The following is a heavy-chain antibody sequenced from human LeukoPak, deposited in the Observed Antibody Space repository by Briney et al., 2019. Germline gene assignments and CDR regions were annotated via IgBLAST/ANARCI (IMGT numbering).Heavy chain of an antibody. Sequence: GASVKVSCKASGYTFTSYAISWVRQAPGQGLEWMGWISTYNGNTNYAQKLQGRVTMTTDTSTSTAYMELRSLRSEDTAVYYCASVKSGYARGPPYYYGMDVWGQGTTVTVSS. CDR1: GYTFTSYA. CDR3: ASVKSGYARGPPYYYGMDV. V-gene: IGHV1-18*01. CDR2: ISTYNGNT. J-gene: IGHJ6*02. D-gene: IGHD5-12*01.